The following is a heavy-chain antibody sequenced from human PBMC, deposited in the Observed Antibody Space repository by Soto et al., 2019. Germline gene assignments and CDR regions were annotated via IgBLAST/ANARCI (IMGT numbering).Heavy chain of an antibody. CDR2: IIPIFGTA. Sequence: QVQLVQSGAEVKKPGSSVKVSCKASGGTFSSYAISWVRQAPGQGLEWMGGIIPIFGTANYAQKFQGRVTITADESTSTAYMELSSLRSEDTAVYYCARDLQILAAAVHGFLYYYGMDVWGQGTTVTVSS. D-gene: IGHD6-13*01. J-gene: IGHJ6*02. CDR1: GGTFSSYA. CDR3: ARDLQILAAAVHGFLYYYGMDV. V-gene: IGHV1-69*01.